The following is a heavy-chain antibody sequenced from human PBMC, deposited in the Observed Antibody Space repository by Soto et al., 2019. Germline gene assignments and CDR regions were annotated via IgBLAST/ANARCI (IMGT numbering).Heavy chain of an antibody. V-gene: IGHV1-3*04. Sequence: QVQLVQSGAEVKKPGASVKVSCKASGYTFTDYAMHWVRQAPGQRLEWMGWINTGNGNTKFSLKFQGRVTITRDTSATTAYMELTSLRSEDTAVYYCAKGSRMGTPDYWGQGTLVTVSS. CDR2: INTGNGNT. CDR3: AKGSRMGTPDY. D-gene: IGHD7-27*01. J-gene: IGHJ4*02. CDR1: GYTFTDYA.